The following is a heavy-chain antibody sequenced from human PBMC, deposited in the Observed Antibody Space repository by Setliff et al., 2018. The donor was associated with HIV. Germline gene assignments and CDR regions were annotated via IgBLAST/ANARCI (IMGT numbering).Heavy chain of an antibody. J-gene: IGHJ1*01. V-gene: IGHV4-39*01. CDR1: GGSIRSSSYY. Sequence: KSSETLSLTCNVSGGSIRSSSYYWGWIRQPPGKGLEWIGSIYYRGNTYYNPSLKSRVTISVDTSKNQFSLKLTSVTAADTAVYHCARHYGAVKSVVTVVAKYFPHWGQGTLVTVSS. D-gene: IGHD2-21*02. CDR2: IYYRGNT. CDR3: ARHYGAVKSVVTVVAKYFPH.